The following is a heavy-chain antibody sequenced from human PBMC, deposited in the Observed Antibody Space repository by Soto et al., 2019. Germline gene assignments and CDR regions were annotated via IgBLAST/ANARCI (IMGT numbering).Heavy chain of an antibody. J-gene: IGHJ5*02. CDR3: ARGFAVTSTHNWFDP. Sequence: QVQLQESGPGLVKPSETLSLTCTVSGGSVSSGSYYWSWIRQPPGKGLEWIGYIYYSGSTNYNPSHKSRVTISIDTSKNHFSLKLSSITAADTAVYYCARGFAVTSTHNWFDPWGQGTLVTVSS. CDR1: GGSVSSGSYY. CDR2: IYYSGST. V-gene: IGHV4-61*03. D-gene: IGHD4-4*01.